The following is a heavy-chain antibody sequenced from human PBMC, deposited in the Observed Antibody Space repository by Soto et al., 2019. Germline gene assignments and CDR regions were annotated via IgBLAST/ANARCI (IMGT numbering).Heavy chain of an antibody. CDR1: GFTFSSYG. J-gene: IGHJ5*02. V-gene: IGHV3-30*18. Sequence: QVQLVESGGGVVQPGRSLRLSCAASGFTFSSYGMHWVRQAPGKGLEWVAVISYGGSNKYYADSVKGRFTISRDNSKNTLYLQMNNLRAEDTAVYYCAKDNCISTSCYSLYNWFDPWGQGTLVTVSS. D-gene: IGHD2-2*02. CDR2: ISYGGSNK. CDR3: AKDNCISTSCYSLYNWFDP.